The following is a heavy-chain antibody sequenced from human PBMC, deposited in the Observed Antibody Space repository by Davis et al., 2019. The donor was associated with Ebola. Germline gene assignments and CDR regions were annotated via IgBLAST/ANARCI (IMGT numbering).Heavy chain of an antibody. D-gene: IGHD3-22*01. V-gene: IGHV3-23*01. J-gene: IGHJ4*02. Sequence: PGGSLRLSCAASGFTFNNYAMTWVRQAPGKGLEWVSTITGGGSSTFYADSVKGRFTVSRDNSNNALYLQMNSLRVEDTAVYHCVKEGAGHYDRSGFYSAFDYWGRGALVTVSS. CDR1: GFTFNNYA. CDR2: ITGGGSST. CDR3: VKEGAGHYDRSGFYSAFDY.